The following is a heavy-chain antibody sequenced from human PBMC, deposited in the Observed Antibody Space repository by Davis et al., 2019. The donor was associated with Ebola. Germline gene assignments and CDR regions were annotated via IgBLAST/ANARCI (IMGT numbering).Heavy chain of an antibody. J-gene: IGHJ3*02. D-gene: IGHD5-18*01. CDR3: ASRRIQLLMEDAFDI. CDR1: GGSIISSSYY. V-gene: IGHV4-39*01. CDR2: IYYSGNT. Sequence: SETLSLTCTVSGGSIISSSYYWGWIRQPPGKGLVWIGSIYYSGNTYYNPSLKSRVTISVDTSKNQFSLKLSSVTAADTAVYYCASRRIQLLMEDAFDIWGQGTMVTVSS.